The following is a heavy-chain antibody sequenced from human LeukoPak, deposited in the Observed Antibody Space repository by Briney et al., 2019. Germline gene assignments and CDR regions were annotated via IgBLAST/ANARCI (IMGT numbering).Heavy chain of an antibody. CDR1: GFTFSSYA. CDR3: VKRADSSGYYDDY. Sequence: GGSLRLSCAASGFTFSSYAMSWVRQAPGKGLEWVSAITASGVNTPYADSVKGRFTVSRDNSKNTLYLQMNSLRAEDTAVYYCVKRADSSGYYDDYWGQGTLVTVSS. J-gene: IGHJ4*02. CDR2: ITASGVNT. V-gene: IGHV3-23*01. D-gene: IGHD3-22*01.